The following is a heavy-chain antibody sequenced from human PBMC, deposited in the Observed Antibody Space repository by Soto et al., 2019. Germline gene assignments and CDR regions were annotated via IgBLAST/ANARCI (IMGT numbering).Heavy chain of an antibody. V-gene: IGHV1-2*02. CDR1: GYTFTAYY. D-gene: IGHD1-7*01. CDR3: ARDMTRTVVPYFDF. Sequence: QVQLVQSGAEMKKPGASVKVSCESSGYTFTAYYIHWVRQAPGHGLEWMGWINPNGGGTNYAQKFQGRVTMTRDTSINTAYMELTRLTSEDTAVYYCARDMTRTVVPYFDFWGQGTLVTVSS. J-gene: IGHJ4*02. CDR2: INPNGGGT.